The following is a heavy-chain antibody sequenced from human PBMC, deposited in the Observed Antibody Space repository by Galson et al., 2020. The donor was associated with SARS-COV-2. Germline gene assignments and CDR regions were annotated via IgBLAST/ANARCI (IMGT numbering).Heavy chain of an antibody. CDR2: FYHTGSP. Sequence: SETLSLTCTVSGDSISSVYYRGWIRQPPGQGLAWIGSFYHTGSPYYNTSLKSRVTISVDTSKSQFSLKLSSVTAADTAVYFCATSHIYGSGYPFDYWGQGTLVAVSS. V-gene: IGHV4-38-2*02. J-gene: IGHJ4*02. CDR1: GDSISSVYY. CDR3: ATSHIYGSGYPFDY. D-gene: IGHD3-22*01.